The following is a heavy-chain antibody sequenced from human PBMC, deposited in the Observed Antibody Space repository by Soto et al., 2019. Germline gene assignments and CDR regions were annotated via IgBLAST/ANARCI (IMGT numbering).Heavy chain of an antibody. Sequence: EVQLLESGGGLVQPGGSLRLSCAASGFTFRSYAMSWVRQAPGKGLEWVSAIGGSGDSAYYADSVKGRFIISGDDSENTLYLHMNSLRAEDTAVYYCARDPHDCPGGKYYRLFDYWGQGTLVTVSS. CDR1: GFTFRSYA. CDR3: ARDPHDCPGGKYYRLFDY. V-gene: IGHV3-23*01. D-gene: IGHD3-22*01. J-gene: IGHJ4*02. CDR2: IGGSGDSA.